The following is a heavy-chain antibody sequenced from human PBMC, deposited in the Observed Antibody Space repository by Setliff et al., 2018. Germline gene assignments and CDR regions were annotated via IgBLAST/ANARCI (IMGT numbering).Heavy chain of an antibody. Sequence: ASVKVSCKASGGTFSSYAISWVRQAPGQGFEWMGGIIPVFGTADYAQKFQGRVTITADESTTTFYMEVSSLRSDDTAAYYCAGEFYSFWSGYTDRQYYFYGMDVWGQGTTVTVSS. CDR3: AGEFYSFWSGYTDRQYYFYGMDV. CDR1: GGTFSSYA. CDR2: IIPVFGTA. J-gene: IGHJ6*02. D-gene: IGHD3-3*01. V-gene: IGHV1-69*13.